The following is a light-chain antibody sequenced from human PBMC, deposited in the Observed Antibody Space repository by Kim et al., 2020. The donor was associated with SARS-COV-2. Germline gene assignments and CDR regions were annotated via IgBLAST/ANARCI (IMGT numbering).Light chain of an antibody. CDR1: SLDSVINS. J-gene: IGLJ3*02. CDR3: GTWDNTLNVGV. CDR2: DNN. V-gene: IGLV1-51*01. Sequence: GQKVTGSCSGSSLDSVINSVSSYQHLPGTAPKLLSYDNNKRPSGIPDRFSGSKAGTSATLGITGLQTGDEADYYCGTWDNTLNVGVFGGGTQLTVL.